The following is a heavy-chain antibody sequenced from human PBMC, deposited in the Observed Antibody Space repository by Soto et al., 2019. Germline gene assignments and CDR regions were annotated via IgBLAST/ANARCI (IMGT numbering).Heavy chain of an antibody. Sequence: GGSLRLSCAASGFTFSSYAMSWVRQAPGKGLEWVSAISGSGGSTYYADSVKGRFTISRDNSKNTLYLQMNSLRAEDTAVYYCAKEHRLKRPYDFWIKNYYYYGMDVWGQGTTVTVSS. CDR2: ISGSGGST. CDR1: GFTFSSYA. CDR3: AKEHRLKRPYDFWIKNYYYYGMDV. J-gene: IGHJ6*02. D-gene: IGHD3-3*01. V-gene: IGHV3-23*01.